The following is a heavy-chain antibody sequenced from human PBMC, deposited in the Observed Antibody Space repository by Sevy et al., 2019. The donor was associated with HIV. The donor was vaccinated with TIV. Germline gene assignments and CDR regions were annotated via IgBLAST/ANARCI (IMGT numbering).Heavy chain of an antibody. J-gene: IGHJ3*02. V-gene: IGHV1-2*02. D-gene: IGHD1-26*01. CDR2: INPNSGGT. Sequence: ASVKVSCKASGYTFTGYYMHWVRQAPGQGLEWMGWINPNSGGTNYAQKFQGRVTMTRDTSISTAYMELSRLRSDDTAVYYCAREIVGAMGDAFGIWGQGTMVTVSS. CDR1: GYTFTGYY. CDR3: AREIVGAMGDAFGI.